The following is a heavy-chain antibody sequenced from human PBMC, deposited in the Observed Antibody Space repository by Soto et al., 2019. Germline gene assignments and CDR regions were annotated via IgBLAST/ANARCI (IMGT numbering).Heavy chain of an antibody. Sequence: QVQLQESGPGLVKPSQTLSLTCTVSGGSISSGGYYWSWIRQHPGKGLEWIGYIYYSGSTYYNPSLKSRVTIPVDTPKNQFSLKLSSVTAADTAVYYCAREDPGIAAAGISACDIWGQGTMVTVSS. CDR1: GGSISSGGYY. CDR3: AREDPGIAAAGISACDI. J-gene: IGHJ3*02. D-gene: IGHD6-13*01. V-gene: IGHV4-31*03. CDR2: IYYSGST.